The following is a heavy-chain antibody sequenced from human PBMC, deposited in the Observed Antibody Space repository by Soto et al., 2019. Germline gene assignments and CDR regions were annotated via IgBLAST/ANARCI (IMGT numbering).Heavy chain of an antibody. CDR2: ISSRSVI. Sequence: GGPLSHCCVFSGVKSSDYSSKSVCPAPGKGLEWVSSISSRSVIYGADSVKGRFTISRDNAKKSVSLQINSLRAEDTAVYFCPREYPAWPLAYGLDVARQATTVIVSS. CDR1: GVKSSDYS. CDR3: PREYPAWPLAYGLDV. J-gene: IGHJ6*01. V-gene: IGHV3-21*01.